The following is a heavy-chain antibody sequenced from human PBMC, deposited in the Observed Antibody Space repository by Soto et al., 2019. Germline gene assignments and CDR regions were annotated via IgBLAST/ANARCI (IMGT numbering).Heavy chain of an antibody. J-gene: IGHJ5*02. V-gene: IGHV4-31*03. D-gene: IGHD3-22*01. CDR3: ASIYDSSGYYYGNNWFDP. CDR2: IYYSGST. CDR1: GASISNGDYY. Sequence: SEILSLTCTVSGASISNGDYYWSWIRQHPGKGLEWIGYIYYSGSTYYNPSLKSRVTISVDTSKNHFSLKLSSVTAADTAVYYCASIYDSSGYYYGNNWFDPWGQGTLVTVSS.